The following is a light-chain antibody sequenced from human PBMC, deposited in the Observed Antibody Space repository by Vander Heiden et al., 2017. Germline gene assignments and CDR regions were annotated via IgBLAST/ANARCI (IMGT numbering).Light chain of an antibody. V-gene: IGLV2-14*01. CDR3: SSYTSSTTLV. J-gene: IGLJ2*01. Sequence: QSALTQPASVSGSPGQSITISCTGTSSDVGGYKYVSWYQQPPGKAPKLMIYEVTNRPSGVSNRFSGSKSGNTASLTISGLQAEDEADYYCSSYTSSTTLVFGGGTKLTVL. CDR2: EVT. CDR1: SSDVGGYKY.